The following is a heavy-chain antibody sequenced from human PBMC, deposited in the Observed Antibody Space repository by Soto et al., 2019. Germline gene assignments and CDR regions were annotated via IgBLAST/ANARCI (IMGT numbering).Heavy chain of an antibody. J-gene: IGHJ5*02. V-gene: IGHV3-11*01. D-gene: IGHD3-22*01. CDR2: ISSSGNTI. CDR3: AKMSSENYYDPCFS. Sequence: QVQLVESGGGVVKTSGSLRIACAASGFTFSDYYMSWVRQAPGKGLEWVSYISSSGNTIYYADSVKGRFTISRDNAKNSVYLQMNSLRAEDTALYFCAKMSSENYYDPCFSWGQGTLVTVSA. CDR1: GFTFSDYY.